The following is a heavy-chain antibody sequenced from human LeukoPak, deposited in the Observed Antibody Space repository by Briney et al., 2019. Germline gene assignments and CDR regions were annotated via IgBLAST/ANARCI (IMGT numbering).Heavy chain of an antibody. V-gene: IGHV4-34*01. CDR1: GESFTIYY. CDR3: ATRDV. Sequence: PSETLSLTCAVYGESFTIYYWSWIRQPPGMGLEWIGEINHSGSTNYNPSLESRVTISVDTSKNQFSLKLSSVTAADTAVYYCATRDVWGKGTTVTVSS. J-gene: IGHJ6*04. CDR2: INHSGST.